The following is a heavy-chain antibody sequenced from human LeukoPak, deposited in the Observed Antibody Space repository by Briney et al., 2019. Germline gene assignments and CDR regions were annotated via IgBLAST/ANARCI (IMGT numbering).Heavy chain of an antibody. D-gene: IGHD5-24*01. CDR3: AKDVFRWAFDI. J-gene: IGHJ3*02. Sequence: PGGSLRLSCVASGFTFNNAWMSWVRQAPRKGLEWVGRIKSKTDGGTTEYTAPVKGRFTISRDDSKNTLYLQMNSLRAEDTAVYFCAKDVFRWAFDIWGQGTMVTVSA. V-gene: IGHV3-15*01. CDR2: IKSKTDGGTT. CDR1: GFTFNNAW.